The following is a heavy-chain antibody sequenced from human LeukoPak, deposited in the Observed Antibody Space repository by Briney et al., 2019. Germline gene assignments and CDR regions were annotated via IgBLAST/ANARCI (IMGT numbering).Heavy chain of an antibody. CDR1: GFTFSTYA. J-gene: IGHJ4*02. V-gene: IGHV3-23*01. CDR2: ISASGAST. D-gene: IGHD6-19*01. CDR3: AKDLGDSGWPQFDY. Sequence: GGSLRLSCAASGFTFSTYAMSWVRQAPGEGLEWVSVISASGASTFYADSVKGRFTISRDNSKNTLYLQMNSLRAEDTAVYYCAKDLGDSGWPQFDYWGQGTLVTVSS.